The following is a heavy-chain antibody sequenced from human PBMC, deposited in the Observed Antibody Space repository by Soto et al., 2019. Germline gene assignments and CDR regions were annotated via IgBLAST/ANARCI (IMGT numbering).Heavy chain of an antibody. D-gene: IGHD5-18*01. V-gene: IGHV3-23*01. CDR1: GFTFSSYG. CDR3: AKETSSNMVTSYGMDV. J-gene: IGHJ6*02. Sequence: PAWSLRLSCAASGFTFSSYGMHWVRQAPGNGLEWVSAISGSGGSTYYADSVKGRFTISRDNSKNTLYLQMNSLRAEDTAVYYCAKETSSNMVTSYGMDVWGQGTTVTVSS. CDR2: ISGSGGST.